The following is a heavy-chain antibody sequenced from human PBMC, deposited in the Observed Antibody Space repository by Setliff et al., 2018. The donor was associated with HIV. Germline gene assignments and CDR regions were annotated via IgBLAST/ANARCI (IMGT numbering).Heavy chain of an antibody. D-gene: IGHD5-18*01. CDR2: IYYSGNT. CDR3: ARRYSYGFGY. Sequence: LSLTCTVSGGSISSSGYYWGWIRQPPGKGLEWIGSIYYSGNTYYNPSLRSRVTTSADTSKNQFSLRLSSVIAADTAVYYCARRYSYGFGYWGQGTLVTVSS. J-gene: IGHJ4*02. CDR1: GGSISSSGYY. V-gene: IGHV4-39*01.